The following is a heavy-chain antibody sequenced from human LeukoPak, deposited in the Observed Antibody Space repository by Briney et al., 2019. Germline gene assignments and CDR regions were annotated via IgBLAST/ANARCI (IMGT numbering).Heavy chain of an antibody. J-gene: IGHJ4*02. CDR2: ISTGSSTK. CDR3: ARDFSGSYFFDY. CDR1: GFTFSSYA. Sequence: GGPLRLSCAASGFTFSSYAMSWVRQAPGKGLEWVSYISTGSSTKYYADSVKGRFTISRDNAKNSLYLQMNSLRAEDTAVYYCARDFSGSYFFDYWGQGILVTVSS. D-gene: IGHD6-19*01. V-gene: IGHV3-48*01.